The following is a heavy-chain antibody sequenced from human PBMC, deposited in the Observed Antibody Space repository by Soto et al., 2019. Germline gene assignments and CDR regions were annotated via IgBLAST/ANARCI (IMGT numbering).Heavy chain of an antibody. CDR1: GFTVITNY. CDR2: IYAGGST. V-gene: IGHV3-66*01. J-gene: IGHJ4*02. Sequence: EVQMVESGGGLVQPGGSLRLSCAVSGFTVITNYISWVRQAPGKGLEWVSDIYAGGSTYYTDSVTGRSATSRDNSKNTLYLQLNSLRAEDTAVSSCARKKSIVGATGYFDYWGQGTLVIVSS. D-gene: IGHD1-26*01. CDR3: ARKKSIVGATGYFDY.